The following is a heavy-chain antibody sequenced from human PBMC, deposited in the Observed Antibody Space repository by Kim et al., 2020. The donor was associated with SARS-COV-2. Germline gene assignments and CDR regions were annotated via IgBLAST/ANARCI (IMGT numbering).Heavy chain of an antibody. D-gene: IGHD3-22*01. CDR3: ARGYYYNDSPGVAFDI. CDR1: GFTVSSKY. CDR2: IYRGGDT. Sequence: GGSLRLSCAVSGFTVSSKYMSWVRQAPGKGLEWVSIIYRGGDTYYADSVKGRFAISRDNSKNTLYLQMNSLRAEDTAMYYCARGYYYNDSPGVAFDIWGQGTVVTVSS. V-gene: IGHV3-53*01. J-gene: IGHJ3*02.